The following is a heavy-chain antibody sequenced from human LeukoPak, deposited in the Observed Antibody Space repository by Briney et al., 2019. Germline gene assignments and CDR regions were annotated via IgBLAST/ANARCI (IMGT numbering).Heavy chain of an antibody. CDR2: ISSSSSYI. CDR3: ANLYGDYVLHYFDY. J-gene: IGHJ4*02. Sequence: PGGSLRLSCAASGFTFSSYSMNWVRQAPGKGLEWVSSISSSSSYIYYADSVKGRFTISRDNSKNTLYLQMNSLRAEDTAVYYCANLYGDYVLHYFDYWGQGTLVTVSS. V-gene: IGHV3-21*04. CDR1: GFTFSSYS. D-gene: IGHD4-17*01.